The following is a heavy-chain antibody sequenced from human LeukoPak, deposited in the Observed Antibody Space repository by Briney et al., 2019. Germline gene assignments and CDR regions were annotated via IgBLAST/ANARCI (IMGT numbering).Heavy chain of an antibody. CDR2: IDWDDDK. V-gene: IGHV2-70*11. CDR1: GFSLSTSGMC. J-gene: IGHJ4*02. D-gene: IGHD3-3*01. Sequence: SGPALVKPTQTLTLTCTFSGFSLSTSGMCVSWIRQPPGKALEWLARIDWDDDKYYSTSLKTRLTISKDTSKNQVVLTMTNMDPVDTATYYCARSRITIFGVVLDYWGQGTLVTVSS. CDR3: ARSRITIFGVVLDY.